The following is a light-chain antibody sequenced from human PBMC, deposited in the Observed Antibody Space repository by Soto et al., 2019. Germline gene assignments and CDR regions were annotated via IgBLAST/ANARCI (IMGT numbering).Light chain of an antibody. V-gene: IGKV3-11*01. CDR1: QSLSNY. Sequence: EIVLTQSPATLSLSPGERATLSCRASQSLSNYLAWYQQKPGQAPRLLINDASNRATGIPARFSGSGSGTDFTLTISSLEREDFAVYYCQQRSSWPLTFGGGTKVEIK. CDR2: DAS. CDR3: QQRSSWPLT. J-gene: IGKJ4*01.